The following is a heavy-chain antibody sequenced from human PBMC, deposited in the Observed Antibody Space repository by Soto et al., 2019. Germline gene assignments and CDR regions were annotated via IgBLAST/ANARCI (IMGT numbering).Heavy chain of an antibody. CDR2: IYYSGST. J-gene: IGHJ4*02. Sequence: QVQLQESGPGLVKPSQTLSLTCTVSGGSISSGGYYWSWIRQHPGKGLEWIGYIYYSGSTYYNPSLKSRVTISVDTSKNQFSLKLSSVTAADTAVYYCARENGDYGTSCLPPRPIYYFDYWGQGTLDTVSS. CDR3: ARENGDYGTSCLPPRPIYYFDY. D-gene: IGHD4-17*01. V-gene: IGHV4-31*03. CDR1: GGSISSGGYY.